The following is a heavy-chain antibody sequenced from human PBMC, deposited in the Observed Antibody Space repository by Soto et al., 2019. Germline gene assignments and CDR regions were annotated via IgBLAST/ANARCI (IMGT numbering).Heavy chain of an antibody. CDR2: IYHSGST. V-gene: IGHV4-4*02. CDR1: GGSISSSNW. D-gene: IGHD6-19*01. CDR3: ARAIYSSGWSFDY. Sequence: SEILSLTCAVSGGSISSSNWWSWVRQPPGKGLEWIGEIYHSGSTNYNPSLKSRVTISVDKSKNQFSLKLSSVTAADTAVYYCARAIYSSGWSFDYWGQGTLVTVSS. J-gene: IGHJ4*02.